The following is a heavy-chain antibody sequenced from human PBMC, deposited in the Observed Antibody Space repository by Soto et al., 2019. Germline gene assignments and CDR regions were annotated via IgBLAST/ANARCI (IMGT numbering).Heavy chain of an antibody. CDR1: GDSMGSGDYY. V-gene: IGHV4-30-4*01. D-gene: IGHD3-10*01. J-gene: IGHJ5*02. Sequence: QVQLQESGPGLVKPSQTLSLTCTVSGDSMGSGDYYWSWIRQPPGKVLEWIGYIYYIGTTFYNPSPESRVNISVDPSKTQISLRLNSVTAADTAVYYCARGSTYYGFLTWGQGTLVTVSS. CDR2: IYYIGTT. CDR3: ARGSTYYGFLT.